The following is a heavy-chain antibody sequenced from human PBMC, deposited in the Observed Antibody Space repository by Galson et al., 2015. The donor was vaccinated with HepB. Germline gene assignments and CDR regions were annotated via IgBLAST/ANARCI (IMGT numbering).Heavy chain of an antibody. V-gene: IGHV3-11*06. D-gene: IGHD4-23*01. CDR2: ISSSSSYT. CDR3: ARRLRWISYWYFDL. Sequence: SLRLSCAASGFTFSDYYMSWIRQAPGKGLEWVSYISSSSSYTNYADSVKGRFTISRDNAKNSLYLQMNSLRAEDTAVYYCARRLRWISYWYFDLWGRGTLVTVSS. J-gene: IGHJ2*01. CDR1: GFTFSDYY.